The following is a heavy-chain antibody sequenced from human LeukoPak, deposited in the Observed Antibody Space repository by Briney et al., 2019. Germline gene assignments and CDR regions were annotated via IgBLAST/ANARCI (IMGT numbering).Heavy chain of an antibody. CDR2: IWYDGSNK. J-gene: IGHJ3*02. V-gene: IGHV3-33*01. Sequence: GRSLRLSCAASGFTFSSYGMHWVRQASGKGLEWVAVIWYDGSNKYYADSVKGRFTIPRDNSKNTLYLQMNSLRAEDTAVYYCARVAQKSYDSSGYYSGAFDIWGQGTMVTVSS. CDR1: GFTFSSYG. CDR3: ARVAQKSYDSSGYYSGAFDI. D-gene: IGHD3-22*01.